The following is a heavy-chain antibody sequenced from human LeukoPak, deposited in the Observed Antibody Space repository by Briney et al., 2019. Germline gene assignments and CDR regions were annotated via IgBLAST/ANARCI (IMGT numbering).Heavy chain of an antibody. V-gene: IGHV4-59*01. CDR3: ARGFDGVAGWFDP. Sequence: SETLSLTCAVYGGSFSGYYWSWIRQPPGKGLEWIGYISHRGTTKYNLSLKSRVTMSVDTSNNQFSLRMNSVIAADTAIYYCARGFDGVAGWFDPWGQGTLVTVSS. D-gene: IGHD3-9*01. J-gene: IGHJ5*02. CDR1: GGSFSGYY. CDR2: ISHRGTT.